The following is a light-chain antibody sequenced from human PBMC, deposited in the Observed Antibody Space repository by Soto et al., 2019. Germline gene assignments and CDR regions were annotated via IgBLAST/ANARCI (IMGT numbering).Light chain of an antibody. CDR2: GAS. J-gene: IGKJ3*01. CDR1: QSVSSSY. V-gene: IGKV3-20*01. CDR3: QQYGSSPFT. Sequence: EIVLTQSPGTLSLSPGERATLSCRASQSVSSSYLAWYQQKPGQAPRLLIYGASSRATGIPDRFSGSGSGTEFTLTISRLEPEDFAVYYGQQYGSSPFTFGPGTKVDIK.